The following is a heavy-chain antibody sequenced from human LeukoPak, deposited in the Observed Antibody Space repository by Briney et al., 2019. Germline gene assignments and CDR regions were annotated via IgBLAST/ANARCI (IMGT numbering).Heavy chain of an antibody. CDR1: GYTFTSYY. J-gene: IGHJ4*02. Sequence: ASVKVPCKASGYTFTSYYIHWVRQAPGQGLEWMGIINPSGGSTSYAQKFQGRVTMTRDTSTSTVYMELSSLRSEDTAVYYCARDSGWWMFDYWGQGTLVTVSS. CDR2: INPSGGST. V-gene: IGHV1-46*01. D-gene: IGHD6-19*01. CDR3: ARDSGWWMFDY.